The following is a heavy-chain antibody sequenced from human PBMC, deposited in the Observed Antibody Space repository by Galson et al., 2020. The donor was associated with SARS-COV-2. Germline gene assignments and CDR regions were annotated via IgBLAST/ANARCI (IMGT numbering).Heavy chain of an antibody. CDR3: ARLYRSWWRPDRRGWFDP. V-gene: IGHV5-51*01. CDR1: GYSFTSYW. CDR2: IYPGDSDT. D-gene: IGHD2-21*02. Sequence: GESLKISCKGSGYSFTSYWIGWVRQMPGKGLEWMGIIYPGDSDTRYSPSFQGQVTISADKSISTAYLQWSSLKASDTAMYYCARLYRSWWRPDRRGWFDPWGQGTLVTVSS. J-gene: IGHJ5*02.